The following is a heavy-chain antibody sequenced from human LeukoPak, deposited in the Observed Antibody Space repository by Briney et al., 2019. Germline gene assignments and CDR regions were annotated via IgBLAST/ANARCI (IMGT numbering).Heavy chain of an antibody. CDR1: GGSFSGYY. CDR3: ARHFSGPPTTMVRGVILVPVRDWFDP. CDR2: INHSGST. D-gene: IGHD3-10*01. Sequence: SETLSLTCAVYGGSFSGYYWSWIRQPPGKGLEWIGEINHSGSTNYNPSLKSRATISVDTSKNQFSLKLSSVTAADTAVYYCARHFSGPPTTMVRGVILVPVRDWFDPWGQGTLVTVSS. V-gene: IGHV4-34*01. J-gene: IGHJ5*02.